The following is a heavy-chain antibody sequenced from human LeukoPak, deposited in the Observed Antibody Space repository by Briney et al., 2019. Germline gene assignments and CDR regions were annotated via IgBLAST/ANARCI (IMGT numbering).Heavy chain of an antibody. CDR3: ARVHVNSGYYFGDAFDI. V-gene: IGHV4-38-2*02. Sequence: SETLSLTCTVSGYSISSGYYWDWIRQPPGQGLEWIGTIYHSGSTYYNPSLKSRVTISEDTSKNQFSLKLSSVTAADTAIYYCARVHVNSGYYFGDAFDIWGQGTMVTVSS. J-gene: IGHJ3*02. CDR2: IYHSGST. CDR1: GYSISSGYY. D-gene: IGHD3-22*01.